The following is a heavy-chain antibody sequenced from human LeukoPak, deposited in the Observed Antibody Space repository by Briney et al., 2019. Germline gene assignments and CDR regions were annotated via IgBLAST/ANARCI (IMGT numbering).Heavy chain of an antibody. J-gene: IGHJ4*02. V-gene: IGHV4-4*07. Sequence: SETLSLTCTVSGGSISNYYWSWIRQPAGKGLEWIGRINTSGSTNYNPSLESRVTMSADTSKNQFSLQLSSVTATDTAVYYCARGRAVAEYWGQGTLVTVSS. CDR2: INTSGST. D-gene: IGHD6-19*01. CDR1: GGSISNYY. CDR3: ARGRAVAEY.